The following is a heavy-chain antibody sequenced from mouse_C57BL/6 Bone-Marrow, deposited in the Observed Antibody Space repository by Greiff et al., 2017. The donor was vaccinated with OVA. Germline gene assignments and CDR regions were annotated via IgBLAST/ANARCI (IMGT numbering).Heavy chain of an antibody. D-gene: IGHD1-3*01. J-gene: IGHJ4*01. V-gene: IGHV1-63*01. CDR1: GYTFTNYW. CDR3: AVYSHYAMDY. CDR2: IYPGGGYT. Sequence: VQLQQSGAELVRPGTSVKMSCKASGYTFTNYWIGWAKQRPGHGLEWIGDIYPGGGYTNYNEKFKGKATLTADKSSSTAYMQFSSLTSEDSAIYYCAVYSHYAMDYWGQGTSVTVSS.